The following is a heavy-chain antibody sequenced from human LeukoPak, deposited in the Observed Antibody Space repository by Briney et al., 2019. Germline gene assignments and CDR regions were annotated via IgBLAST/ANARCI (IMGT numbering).Heavy chain of an antibody. Sequence: PSETLSLTCTVSGGSISSGDYYWSWIRQPTGKGLEWIGYIYYSGSTYYNPSLKSRVTISVDTSKNQFSLKLSSVTAADTAVYYCARAVHCSSTSCYMGLDWFDPWGQGTLVTVSS. J-gene: IGHJ5*02. D-gene: IGHD2-2*02. CDR1: GGSISSGDYY. V-gene: IGHV4-30-4*01. CDR3: ARAVHCSSTSCYMGLDWFDP. CDR2: IYYSGST.